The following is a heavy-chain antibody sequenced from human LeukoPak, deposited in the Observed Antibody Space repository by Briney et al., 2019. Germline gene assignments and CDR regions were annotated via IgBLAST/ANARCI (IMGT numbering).Heavy chain of an antibody. CDR2: ISSSSSTI. V-gene: IGHV3-48*01. Sequence: PGGSLRLSCAASGFTFSSYSMNWVRQAPGKGLEWVSYISSSSSTIYYADSVKGRFTISRDNAKNSLYLQMNSLRAEDTAVYYCARDPGPITIFGVVTPDYMDVWGKGTTVTVSS. J-gene: IGHJ6*03. CDR1: GFTFSSYS. D-gene: IGHD3-3*01. CDR3: ARDPGPITIFGVVTPDYMDV.